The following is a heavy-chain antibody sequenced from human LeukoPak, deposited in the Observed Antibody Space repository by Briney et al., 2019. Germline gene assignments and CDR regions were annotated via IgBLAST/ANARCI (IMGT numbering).Heavy chain of an antibody. Sequence: GRPLRLSCATSGFTFSNFGMNWVRQAPGKGLQWMAFISYDGKDKYYSDSVKGRITISRDNCKSTLYVQMDSLRTEDTAIYYCARESYSYEVLTGYQRATWFDPWGQGTLVTVSS. CDR1: GFTFSNFG. CDR2: ISYDGKDK. D-gene: IGHD3-9*01. CDR3: ARESYSYEVLTGYQRATWFDP. V-gene: IGHV3-30*03. J-gene: IGHJ5*02.